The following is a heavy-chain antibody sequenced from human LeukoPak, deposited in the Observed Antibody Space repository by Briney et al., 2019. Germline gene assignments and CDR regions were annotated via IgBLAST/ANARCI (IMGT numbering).Heavy chain of an antibody. Sequence: GGSLRLSCAASGFTFSSYAMSWVRQAPGKGLVWVSRINSDGSSTSYADSVKGRFTISRDNAKNTLYLQMNSLRAEDTAVYYCANLYGDYVGYYYGMDVWGQGTTVTVSS. V-gene: IGHV3-74*01. CDR3: ANLYGDYVGYYYGMDV. J-gene: IGHJ6*02. CDR2: INSDGSST. CDR1: GFTFSSYA. D-gene: IGHD4-17*01.